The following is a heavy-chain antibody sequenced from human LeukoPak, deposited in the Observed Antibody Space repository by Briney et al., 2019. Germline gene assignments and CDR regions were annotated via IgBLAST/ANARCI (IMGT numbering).Heavy chain of an antibody. V-gene: IGHV3-30*04. D-gene: IGHD4-11*01. CDR3: ARDAGQMTTQNH. CDR1: GFTFSSYA. J-gene: IGHJ5*02. Sequence: SGGSLRLSCAASGFTFSSYAMHWVRQAPGKGLEWVAVISYDGSNKYYADSVKGRFTISRDNSKNTLYLQMNSLRAEDTAVYYCARDAGQMTTQNHWGQGTLVTVSS. CDR2: ISYDGSNK.